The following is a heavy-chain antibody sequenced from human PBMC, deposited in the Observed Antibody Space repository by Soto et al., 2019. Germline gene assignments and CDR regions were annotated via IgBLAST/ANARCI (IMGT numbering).Heavy chain of an antibody. CDR1: GFTFSDYY. D-gene: IGHD2-2*01. J-gene: IGHJ4*02. V-gene: IGHV3-11*01. Sequence: GGSLRLSCAASGFTFSDYYMSWIRQAPGKGLEWVSYISSSGSTIYYADSVKGRFTISRDNAKNSLYLQMNSLRAEDTAVYYCARDLAYCSSTSCYLEHYFDYWGQGTLVTVSS. CDR3: ARDLAYCSSTSCYLEHYFDY. CDR2: ISSSGSTI.